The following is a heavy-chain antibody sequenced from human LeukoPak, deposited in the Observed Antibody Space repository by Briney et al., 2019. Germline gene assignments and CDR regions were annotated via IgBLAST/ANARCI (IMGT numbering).Heavy chain of an antibody. Sequence: PGGSLRLSCAASGFTFSSYGMHWVRQAPGKGLEWVAVISYDGSNKYYADSVKGRFTISRDNSKNTLYLQMNSLRAEDTAVYYCAKELNYGDYLFDYWGQGTLVTVSS. CDR3: AKELNYGDYLFDY. J-gene: IGHJ4*02. CDR1: GFTFSSYG. V-gene: IGHV3-30*18. CDR2: ISYDGSNK. D-gene: IGHD4-17*01.